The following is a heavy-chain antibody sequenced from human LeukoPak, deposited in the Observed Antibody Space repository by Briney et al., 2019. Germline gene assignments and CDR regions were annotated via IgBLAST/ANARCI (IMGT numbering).Heavy chain of an antibody. D-gene: IGHD2-15*01. CDR3: ARVACSGGSCYSVYYYGMDV. CDR2: IYYSGST. CDR1: GGSVSSGSYY. J-gene: IGHJ6*02. V-gene: IGHV4-61*01. Sequence: SETLSLTCTVSGGSVSSGSYYWSWIRQPPGKGLEWIGYIYYSGSTNYNPSLKSRVTISVDTSKNQFSLKLSSVTAADTAVYYCARVACSGGSCYSVYYYGMDVWGQGTTVTVSS.